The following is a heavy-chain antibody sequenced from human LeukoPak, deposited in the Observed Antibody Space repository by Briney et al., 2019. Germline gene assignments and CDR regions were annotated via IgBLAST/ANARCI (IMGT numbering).Heavy chain of an antibody. D-gene: IGHD6-13*01. CDR1: GGSISSSSYY. CDR3: ARVSNSSSWYGLYYYYYYMDV. J-gene: IGHJ6*03. Sequence: SETLSLTCTVSGGSISSSSYYWGWIRQPPGKGLEWIGSIYYSGSTYYNPSLKSRVTISVDTSKNQFSLKLSSVTAADTAVYYRARVSNSSSWYGLYYYYYYMDVWGKGTTVTVSS. V-gene: IGHV4-39*07. CDR2: IYYSGST.